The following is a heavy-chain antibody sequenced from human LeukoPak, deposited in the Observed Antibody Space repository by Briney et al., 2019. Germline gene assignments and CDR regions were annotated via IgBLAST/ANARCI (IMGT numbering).Heavy chain of an antibody. J-gene: IGHJ4*02. CDR2: FDGNGPNT. CDR1: GFTFSSFA. CDR3: AKPRTIGLGWAQFDY. V-gene: IGHV3-23*01. D-gene: IGHD3-16*01. Sequence: PGGSLRLSCAASGFTFSSFAMTWVRQAPGKGLEWVSGFDGNGPNTYYADSVKGRWTISRDNSRNTLYLEMNSLRPEDTAIYYCAKPRTIGLGWAQFDYWGQGSLVTVSS.